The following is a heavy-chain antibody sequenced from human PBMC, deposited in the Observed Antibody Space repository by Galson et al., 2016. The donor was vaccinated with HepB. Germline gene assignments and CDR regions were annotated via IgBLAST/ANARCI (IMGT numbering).Heavy chain of an antibody. Sequence: ETLSLTCAVSGVSISSTNWWSWVRQPPGKGLEWIGEIYHRGNTDYNPSLKNRVTISIDKSKNQFSLNLTSVTAADTAVYYCANSGHCGGDCYYLFDYWGQGTLVTVSS. V-gene: IGHV4-4*02. CDR1: GVSISSTNW. J-gene: IGHJ4*02. D-gene: IGHD2-21*02. CDR3: ANSGHCGGDCYYLFDY. CDR2: IYHRGNT.